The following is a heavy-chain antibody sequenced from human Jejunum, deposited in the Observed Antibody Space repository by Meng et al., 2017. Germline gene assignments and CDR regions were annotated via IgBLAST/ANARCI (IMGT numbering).Heavy chain of an antibody. CDR1: GYTFTRYD. V-gene: IGHV1-8*01. Sequence: QGQLVQSGSEVRDRVSSVKGSCKASGYTFTRYDINWVRQATGQGLEWMGWVNPNSGQTGYARKFQGRVTMTRSTSITTAYMELSGLRSEDTAIYYCARRASDDYGYNYWGQGTLVTVSS. J-gene: IGHJ4*02. D-gene: IGHD5-18*01. CDR3: ARRASDDYGYNY. CDR2: VNPNSGQT.